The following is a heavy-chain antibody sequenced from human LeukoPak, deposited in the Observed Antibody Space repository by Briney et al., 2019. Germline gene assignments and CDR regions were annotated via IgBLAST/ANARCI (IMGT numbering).Heavy chain of an antibody. CDR3: ARNLWFGEFIDY. CDR1: GFIFSNFA. Sequence: GGSLRLSCAASGFIFSNFAMSWIRQAPGKGLVWVSRINSDGSSTSYADSVKGRFTISRDNAKNTLYLQMNSLRAEDTAVYYCARNLWFGEFIDYWGQGTLVTVSS. J-gene: IGHJ4*02. D-gene: IGHD3-10*01. V-gene: IGHV3-74*01. CDR2: INSDGSST.